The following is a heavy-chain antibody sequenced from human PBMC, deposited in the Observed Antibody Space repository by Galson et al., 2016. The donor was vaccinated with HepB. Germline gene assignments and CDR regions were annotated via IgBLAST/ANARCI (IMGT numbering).Heavy chain of an antibody. Sequence: SLRLSCAASGFSFSTFAMHWVRQAPGKGLEWVALIWYDGSNKFYHNSVKGRFTISRDDSKNTLYLQMNSLRAEDTALYYRAKDRLENGAERGLYGMDVWGHGTMVTVSS. CDR2: IWYDGSNK. D-gene: IGHD3-16*01. CDR1: GFSFSTFA. V-gene: IGHV3-33*03. CDR3: AKDRLENGAERGLYGMDV. J-gene: IGHJ6*02.